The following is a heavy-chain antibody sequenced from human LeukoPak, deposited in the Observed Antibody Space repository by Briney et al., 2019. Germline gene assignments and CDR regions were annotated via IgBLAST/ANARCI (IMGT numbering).Heavy chain of an antibody. CDR3: ARGIGYCTSTTCLLPFDY. D-gene: IGHD2-8*01. V-gene: IGHV3-53*01. CDR2: IDSGGSK. J-gene: IGHJ4*02. CDR1: GFTVSTYY. Sequence: PGGSLRLSCAASGFTVSTYYMTWVRQAPGKGLECVSSIDSGGSKYYADSAEGRLTVFRDNSKNTLYLQMKRLRDENTAMYYCARGIGYCTSTTCLLPFDYWGQGTLVTVSS.